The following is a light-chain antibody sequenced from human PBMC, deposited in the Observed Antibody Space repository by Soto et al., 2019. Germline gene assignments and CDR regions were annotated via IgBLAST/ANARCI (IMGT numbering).Light chain of an antibody. V-gene: IGKV3-11*01. CDR3: QLRNNWPPEVT. CDR1: QSVTTY. J-gene: IGKJ3*01. CDR2: DAS. Sequence: EIVLTQSPATLSLSPGERATLSCRASQSVTTYLAWYQQKPGQAPRLLIYDASNRATGIPARFSGSGSGTDFTLTISSLEPEDFEVYYSQLRNNWPPEVTFGPGTKADIK.